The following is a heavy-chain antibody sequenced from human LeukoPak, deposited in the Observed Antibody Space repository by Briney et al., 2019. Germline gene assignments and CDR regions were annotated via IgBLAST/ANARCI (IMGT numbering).Heavy chain of an antibody. D-gene: IGHD7-27*01. CDR2: IRGSGGST. V-gene: IGHV3-23*01. J-gene: IGHJ6*02. CDR1: GFTFSSYA. CDR3: AKDRLTGDHYYYGMDV. Sequence: GGSLRLSCAASGFTFSSYAMSWVRQAPGKGLEWVSAIRGSGGSTYYADSVKGRFTISRDNSKNTLYLQMNSLRAEDTAVYYCAKDRLTGDHYYYGMDVWGQGTTVTVSS.